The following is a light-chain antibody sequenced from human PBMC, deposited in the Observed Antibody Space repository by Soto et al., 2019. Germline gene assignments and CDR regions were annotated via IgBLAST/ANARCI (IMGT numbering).Light chain of an antibody. CDR3: CSYAGSSTFYV. Sequence: QSALTQPASVSGSPGQSITTSCTGTSSDVGSYNLVSWYQQHPGKAPKLMISEVSKRPSGVSNRFSGSKSGSTASLTISGLQAEDEADYYCCSYAGSSTFYVFGTGTKLTVL. CDR2: EVS. CDR1: SSDVGSYNL. J-gene: IGLJ1*01. V-gene: IGLV2-23*02.